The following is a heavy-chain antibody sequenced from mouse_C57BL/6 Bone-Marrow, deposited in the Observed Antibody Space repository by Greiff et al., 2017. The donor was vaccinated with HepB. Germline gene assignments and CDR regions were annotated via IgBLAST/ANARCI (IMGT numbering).Heavy chain of an antibody. D-gene: IGHD2-1*01. J-gene: IGHJ3*01. Sequence: QVQLQQSGPGLVQPSQCLSITCTASGFSLTSYGVHWVRQSPGKGLEWLGVIWSGGSTDYNAAFISRLSISKDNSKSQVFFKMNSLQADDTAIYYCATRHLFYYTWFAYWAKGTLVTVSA. CDR2: IWSGGST. CDR1: GFSLTSYG. V-gene: IGHV2-2*01. CDR3: ATRHLFYYTWFAY.